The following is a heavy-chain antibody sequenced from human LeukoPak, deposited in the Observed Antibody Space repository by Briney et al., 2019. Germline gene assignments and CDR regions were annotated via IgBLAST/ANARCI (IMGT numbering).Heavy chain of an antibody. CDR2: IHNSGRT. J-gene: IGHJ5*02. V-gene: IGHV4-59*01. Sequence: PSETLSLTCTVSGGSISSYYWSWIRQPPGKGLEWIGYIHNSGRTNYKPSLKSRVTISIDTSKNQYSLKLSSVTAADTAVYYCARDSDNWGSTGWFDPRAREPWSPSPQ. D-gene: IGHD7-27*01. CDR1: GGSISSYY. CDR3: ARDSDNWGSTGWFDP.